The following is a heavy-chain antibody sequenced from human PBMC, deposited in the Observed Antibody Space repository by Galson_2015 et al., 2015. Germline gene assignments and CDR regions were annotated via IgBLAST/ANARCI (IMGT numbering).Heavy chain of an antibody. J-gene: IGHJ6*02. D-gene: IGHD6-19*01. CDR1: GFTFSSYG. V-gene: IGHV3-30*18. Sequence: SLRLSCAASGFTFSSYGMHWVRQAPGKGLEWVAVISYDGSNKYYADSVKGRFTISRDNSKNTLYLQMNSLRAEDTAVYYCAKDGMSSGWYVVYGMDVWGQGTTVTVSS. CDR3: AKDGMSSGWYVVYGMDV. CDR2: ISYDGSNK.